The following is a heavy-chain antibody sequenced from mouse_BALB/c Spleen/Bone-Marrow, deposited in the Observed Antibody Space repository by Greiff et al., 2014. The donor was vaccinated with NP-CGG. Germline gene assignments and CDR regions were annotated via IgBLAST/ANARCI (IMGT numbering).Heavy chain of an antibody. CDR1: GFNIKDTY. D-gene: IGHD1-1*01. Sequence: VQLQQSGAELVKPGASVKLSCTASGFNIKDTYMHWVKQRPERGLEWIGRIDPANGNTKYDPKFQGKATITADTSSNTAYLQLSSLTSEDTAVYYCARSGYGSSLFAYWGQGTLVTVSA. CDR3: ARSGYGSSLFAY. J-gene: IGHJ3*01. V-gene: IGHV14-3*02. CDR2: IDPANGNT.